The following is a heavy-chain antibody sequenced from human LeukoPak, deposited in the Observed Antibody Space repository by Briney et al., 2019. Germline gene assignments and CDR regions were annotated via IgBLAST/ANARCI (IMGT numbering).Heavy chain of an antibody. D-gene: IGHD6-19*01. J-gene: IGHJ3*02. CDR2: INHSGST. CDR1: GGSFSGYY. V-gene: IGHV4-34*01. CDR3: ARDISSGWYRAFDI. Sequence: PSETLSLTCAVYGGSFSGYYWSWIRQPPGKGLEWIGEINHSGSTNYNPSLKSRVTISVDTSKNQFSLKLSSVTAADTAVYYCARDISSGWYRAFDIWGQGTMVTVSS.